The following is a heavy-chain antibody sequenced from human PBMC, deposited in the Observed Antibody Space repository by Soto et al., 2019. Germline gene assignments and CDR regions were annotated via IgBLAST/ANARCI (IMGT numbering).Heavy chain of an antibody. CDR3: ARVGSDSNYELNGDY. CDR2: IIPIFGTA. D-gene: IGHD4-4*01. CDR1: GVTFSSYA. V-gene: IGHV1-69*12. Sequence: QVQLVQSGAEVKKPGSSVKVSCKASGVTFSSYAISWVRQAPGQGLEWMGGIIPIFGTANYAQKFQGTVTITADESTSTAYMELSSLRSEDTAVYYCARVGSDSNYELNGDYWGQGTLVTVSS. J-gene: IGHJ4*02.